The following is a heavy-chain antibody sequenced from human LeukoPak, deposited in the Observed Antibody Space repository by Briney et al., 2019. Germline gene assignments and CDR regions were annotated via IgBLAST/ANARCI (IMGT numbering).Heavy chain of an antibody. V-gene: IGHV1-69*02. CDR1: GGTFSSYT. CDR2: IIPILGIA. Sequence: GASVKVSCKASGGTFSSYTISWVRQAPGQGLEWMGRIIPILGIANYAQKFQGRVTITADKSTSTAYMELSSLRSDDTAVYYCARGVAGGWVLFDYWGQGTLVTVSS. CDR3: ARGVAGGWVLFDY. J-gene: IGHJ4*02. D-gene: IGHD6-19*01.